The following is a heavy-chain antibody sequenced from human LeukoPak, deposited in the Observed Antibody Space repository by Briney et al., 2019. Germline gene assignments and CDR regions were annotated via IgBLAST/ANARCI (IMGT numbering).Heavy chain of an antibody. CDR3: ARDGLGYAIFDI. J-gene: IGHJ3*02. D-gene: IGHD2-8*01. CDR1: GGSISSYY. CDR2: IYYSGST. V-gene: IGHV4-59*01. Sequence: SETLSLTCTVSGGSISSYYWSWIRQPPGKGLEWIGYIYYSGSTTYNPSLKSRVTISVDTSKNQFSLKLSSVTAADTAVYYCARDGLGYAIFDIWGQGTMVTVS.